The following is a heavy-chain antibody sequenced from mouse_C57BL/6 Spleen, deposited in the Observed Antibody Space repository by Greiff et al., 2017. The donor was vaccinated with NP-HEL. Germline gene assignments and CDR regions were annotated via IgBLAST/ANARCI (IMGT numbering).Heavy chain of an antibody. D-gene: IGHD2-2*01. CDR2: IYPGGGYT. CDR3: AREEVTYARDD. J-gene: IGHJ4*01. V-gene: IGHV1-63*01. CDR1: GYTFTNYW. Sequence: VQLQQSGAELVRPGTSVKMSCKASGYTFTNYWIGWAQQRPGHGLEWIGDIYPGGGYTNYNEKFKGKATLTADKSSSTAYMQFSRLTSEDAAIYDCAREEVTYARDDWGQGTTVTVAA.